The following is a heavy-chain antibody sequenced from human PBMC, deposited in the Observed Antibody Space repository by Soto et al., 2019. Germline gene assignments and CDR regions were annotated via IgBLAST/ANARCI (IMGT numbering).Heavy chain of an antibody. Sequence: QVQLLQSGAEVKKPGASVKVSCKASGYTFTNYGITWVRQAPGQGLECVGWISAYNGDTHYTQRLQGRVTMTTDTSTSTAYMELRGLRSDDTAVYYCARVRQLVGYFDYYMDVWGKGTTVTVSS. V-gene: IGHV1-18*01. CDR3: ARVRQLVGYFDYYMDV. CDR2: ISAYNGDT. J-gene: IGHJ6*03. CDR1: GYTFTNYG. D-gene: IGHD6-6*01.